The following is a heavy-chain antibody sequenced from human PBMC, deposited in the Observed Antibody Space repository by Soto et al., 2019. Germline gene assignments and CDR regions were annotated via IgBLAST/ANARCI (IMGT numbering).Heavy chain of an antibody. V-gene: IGHV3-33*01. CDR1: GFTFSSYG. J-gene: IGHJ4*02. D-gene: IGHD5-12*01. Sequence: QVQLVESGGGVVQPGRSLRLSCAASGFTFSSYGMHWVGQAPGKGLEWVAVIWYDGSNKYYADSVKGRFTISRDNSKNTLYLQMNSLRAEVTAVYYCARGKSGYLFDYWGQGTLVTVSS. CDR2: IWYDGSNK. CDR3: ARGKSGYLFDY.